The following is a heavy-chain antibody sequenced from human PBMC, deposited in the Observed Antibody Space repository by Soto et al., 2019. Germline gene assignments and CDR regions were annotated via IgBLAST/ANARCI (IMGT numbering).Heavy chain of an antibody. CDR3: ARDLGQQLFDY. CDR2: ISAYNGNT. Sequence: QVQLVQSGAEVKKPGASVKVSCKASGYTFTSYGISWVRQAPGQGLEWMGWISAYNGNTKYAQKLQGRVTMTTDTATSKAYMELRRLRSDDTAVYYCARDLGQQLFDYWGQGTLVTVSS. CDR1: GYTFTSYG. J-gene: IGHJ4*02. D-gene: IGHD6-13*01. V-gene: IGHV1-18*01.